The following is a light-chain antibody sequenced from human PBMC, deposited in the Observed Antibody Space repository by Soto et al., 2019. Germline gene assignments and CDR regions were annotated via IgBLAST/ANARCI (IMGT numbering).Light chain of an antibody. CDR1: QNILSTANNRNY. V-gene: IGKV4-1*01. CDR3: QQYYSSPT. Sequence: DIVMTQSPDSLAVSLGERATINCTSSQNILSTANNRNYLAWYQQRPGQPPKRLISWASTRASGVPDRFSGSGSGTDFTLSISSLQAEDVAVYYCQQYYSSPTVGGGTKVEIK. CDR2: WAS. J-gene: IGKJ4*01.